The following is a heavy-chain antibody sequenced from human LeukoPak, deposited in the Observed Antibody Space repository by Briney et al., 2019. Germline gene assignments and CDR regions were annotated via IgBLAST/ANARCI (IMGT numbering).Heavy chain of an antibody. CDR3: ARDSGVLGYSYGYLLDY. D-gene: IGHD5-18*01. CDR1: GGSISSGSYY. Sequence: SETLSLTCTVSGGSISSGSYYWSWIRQPAGKGLEWIGRIYTSGSTNYNPSLKSRVTISVDTSKNQFSLKLSSVTAADTAVYYCARDSGVLGYSYGYLLDYWGQGTLVTVSS. J-gene: IGHJ4*02. CDR2: IYTSGST. V-gene: IGHV4-61*02.